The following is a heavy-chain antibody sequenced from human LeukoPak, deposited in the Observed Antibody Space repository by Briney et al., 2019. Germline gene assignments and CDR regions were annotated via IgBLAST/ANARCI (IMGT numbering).Heavy chain of an antibody. Sequence: SETLSLTCTVSGVSISGHYWSWIRQPPGNRLEWIGFIYYTGRTRYNPSLRSRVTMSADTSKNHLTLRLTSVTATDTALYYCARLLDNDSSGDPDTFDMWGQGRKVTVSS. J-gene: IGHJ3*02. V-gene: IGHV4-59*08. CDR1: GVSISGHY. CDR3: ARLLDNDSSGDPDTFDM. D-gene: IGHD3-22*01. CDR2: IYYTGRT.